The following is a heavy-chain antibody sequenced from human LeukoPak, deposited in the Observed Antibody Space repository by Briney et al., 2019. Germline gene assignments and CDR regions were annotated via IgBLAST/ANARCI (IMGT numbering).Heavy chain of an antibody. V-gene: IGHV4-39*07. J-gene: IGHJ4*02. CDR2: IYYSGST. D-gene: IGHD6-6*01. Sequence: SETLSLTCTVSGGSISSSSYYWGWIRQPPGKGLEWIGSIYYSGSTYYNPSLKSRLTILVDTSKNQFSLKLSSVTAADTAVYYCARALSYYFDYWGQGTLVTVSS. CDR1: GGSISSSSYY. CDR3: ARALSYYFDY.